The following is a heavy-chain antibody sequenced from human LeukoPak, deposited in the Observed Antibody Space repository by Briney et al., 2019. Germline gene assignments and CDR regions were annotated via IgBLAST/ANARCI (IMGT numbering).Heavy chain of an antibody. CDR1: GGSISSYY. CDR3: AGHDYGDYNVDY. V-gene: IGHV4-59*01. CDR2: IYYSGST. J-gene: IGHJ4*02. D-gene: IGHD4-17*01. Sequence: SETLSLTCTVSGGSISSYYWSWIRQPPGKGLEWIGYIYYSGSTNYNPSLKSRVTISVDTSKNQFSLKLSSVTAADTAVYYCAGHDYGDYNVDYRGQGTLVTVSS.